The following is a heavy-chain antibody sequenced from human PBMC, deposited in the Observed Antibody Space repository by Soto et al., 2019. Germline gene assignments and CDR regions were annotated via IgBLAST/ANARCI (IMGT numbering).Heavy chain of an antibody. CDR2: IIPIFGTA. CDR3: ASLRRDGYNWDY. D-gene: IGHD5-12*01. J-gene: IGHJ4*02. V-gene: IGHV1-69*13. Sequence: ASVKVSCKASGGTFSSYAISWVRQAPGQGLEWMGGIIPIFGTANYAQKFQGRVTITADESTSTAYMELSSLRSEDTAVYYCASLRRDGYNWDYWGQGTLVTVSS. CDR1: GGTFSSYA.